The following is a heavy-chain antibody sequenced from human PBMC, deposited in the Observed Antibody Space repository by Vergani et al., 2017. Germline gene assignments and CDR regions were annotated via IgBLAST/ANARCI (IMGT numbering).Heavy chain of an antibody. CDR2: ISYDGSNK. CDR1: GFTFSSYA. D-gene: IGHD2-15*01. Sequence: QVQLVESGGGVVQPGRSLRLSCAASGFTFSSYAMHWVRQAPGKGLEWVAVISYDGSNKYYADSVKGRFTISRDNAKNSLYLQMNSLRAEDTAVYYCARGEIGYCSXGSCYGYYYYGMDVWGQGTTVTVSS. V-gene: IGHV3-30-3*01. J-gene: IGHJ6*02. CDR3: ARGEIGYCSXGSCYGYYYYGMDV.